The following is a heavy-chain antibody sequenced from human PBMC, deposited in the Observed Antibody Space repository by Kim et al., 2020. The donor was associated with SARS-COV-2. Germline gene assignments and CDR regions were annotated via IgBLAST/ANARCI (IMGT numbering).Heavy chain of an antibody. Sequence: GESLKISCKGSGYSFTSYWIGWVRQMPGKGLEWMGIIYPGDSDTRYSPSFQGQVTISADKSISTAYLQWSSLKASDTAMYYCARIPHYNFIVGATTGWFDPWGQGTLVTVSS. J-gene: IGHJ5*02. CDR3: ARIPHYNFIVGATTGWFDP. D-gene: IGHD1-26*01. V-gene: IGHV5-51*01. CDR1: GYSFTSYW. CDR2: IYPGDSDT.